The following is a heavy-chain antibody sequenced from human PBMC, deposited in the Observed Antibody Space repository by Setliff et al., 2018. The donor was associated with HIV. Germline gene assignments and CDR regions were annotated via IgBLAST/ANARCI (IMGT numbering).Heavy chain of an antibody. J-gene: IGHJ4*01. CDR3: TRLVNSGDSYITGDV. D-gene: IGHD3-10*01. CDR1: GFNFSASA. V-gene: IGHV3-73*01. CDR2: IRSKAKNYAT. Sequence: GESLTISCAASGFNFSASAMHWVCQASGKGLEWVGRIRSKAKNYATAYAGSVKGRFTISRDDLRNMAYLQMNRLKIEDTAVYFCTRLVNSGDSYITGDVWGHGTLVTVSS.